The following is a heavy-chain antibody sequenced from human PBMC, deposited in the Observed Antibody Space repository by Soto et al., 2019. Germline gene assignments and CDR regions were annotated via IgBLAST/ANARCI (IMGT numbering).Heavy chain of an antibody. CDR3: ARRYGSAIDY. D-gene: IGHD1-26*01. V-gene: IGHV4-59*08. Sequence: SETLSLTCTVSGGTISSYYWSWIRQPPGKGLEWIGYIYYSGSTNYNPSLKSRVTISVDTSKNQFSLKLSSVTAADTAVYYCARRYGSAIDYWGQGTLLTVSS. J-gene: IGHJ4*02. CDR2: IYYSGST. CDR1: GGTISSYY.